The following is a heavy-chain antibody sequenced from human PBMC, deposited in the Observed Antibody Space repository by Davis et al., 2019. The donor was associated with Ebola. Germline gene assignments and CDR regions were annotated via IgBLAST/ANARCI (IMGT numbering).Heavy chain of an antibody. Sequence: GESLQISCKASGYSFTSYWIAWVRQMPGKGLEWMGIIYPGDSDTRYSPSFRGQVTISADKSFSTAYLQWSGLKASDTAMYYCARMGKSYYGSLWDYWGQGTLVTVSS. CDR1: GYSFTSYW. CDR2: IYPGDSDT. J-gene: IGHJ4*02. CDR3: ARMGKSYYGSLWDY. V-gene: IGHV5-51*01. D-gene: IGHD3-10*01.